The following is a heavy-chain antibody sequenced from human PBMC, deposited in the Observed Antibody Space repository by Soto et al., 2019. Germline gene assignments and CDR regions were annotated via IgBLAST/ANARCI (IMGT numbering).Heavy chain of an antibody. CDR3: ARDMVDYYDSSGPPGY. V-gene: IGHV1-46*01. CDR1: GYTFTSYY. J-gene: IGHJ4*02. Sequence: ASVKVSCKASGYTFTSYYMHWVRQAPGQGLEWMGIINPSGGSTSYAQKFQGRVTITADKSTSTAYMELSSLRSEDTAVYYCARDMVDYYDSSGPPGYWGQGTLVTVSS. D-gene: IGHD3-22*01. CDR2: INPSGGST.